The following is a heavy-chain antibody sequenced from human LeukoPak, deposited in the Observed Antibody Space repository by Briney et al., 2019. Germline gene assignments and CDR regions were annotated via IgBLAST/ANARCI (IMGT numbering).Heavy chain of an antibody. CDR2: AYYRSKWYN. Sequence: SQTLSLTCAISGDSVSSNSAAWNWIRQSPSRGLEWLGRAYYRSKWYNDYAVSVKSRITINPDASKNQFSLQLNSVTPEDTAVYYCAREGTSRSGSYYDYWGQGTLVTVSS. CDR1: GDSVSSNSAA. CDR3: AREGTSRSGSYYDY. D-gene: IGHD1-26*01. J-gene: IGHJ4*02. V-gene: IGHV6-1*01.